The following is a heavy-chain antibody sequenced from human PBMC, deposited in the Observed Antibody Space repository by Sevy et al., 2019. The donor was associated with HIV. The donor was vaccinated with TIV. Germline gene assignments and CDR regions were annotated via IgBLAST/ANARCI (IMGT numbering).Heavy chain of an antibody. Sequence: ASVKVSCKASGSTFRDDYIHWVRRAPGAGLEWLAWINSAGTNIAEIFQGRVTMTRDASSSTAYMELNSLRSDDTATYYCATSANLDTSWFDPWGQGTLVTVS. J-gene: IGHJ5*02. CDR1: GSTFRDDY. CDR3: ATSANLDTSWFDP. V-gene: IGHV1-2*02. D-gene: IGHD5-18*01. CDR2: INSAGT.